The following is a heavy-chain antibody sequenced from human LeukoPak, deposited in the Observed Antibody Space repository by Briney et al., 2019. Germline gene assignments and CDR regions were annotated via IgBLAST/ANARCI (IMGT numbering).Heavy chain of an antibody. V-gene: IGHV1-46*01. CDR2: INPSGGST. D-gene: IGHD6-13*01. CDR3: ARAPGIAAAGTEDWFDP. CDR1: GYTFTSYY. J-gene: IGHJ5*02. Sequence: ASVKVSCKASGYTFTSYYMHWVRQAPGQGLEWMGIINPSGGSTSYAQKFQGRATMTRDTSTSTVYMELSSLRSEDTAVYYCARAPGIAAAGTEDWFDPWGQGTLVTVSS.